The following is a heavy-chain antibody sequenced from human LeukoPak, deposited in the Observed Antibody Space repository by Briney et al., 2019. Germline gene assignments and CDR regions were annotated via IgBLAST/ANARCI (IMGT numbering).Heavy chain of an antibody. V-gene: IGHV4-59*13. CDR2: IYYSETT. Sequence: SETLSLTCTVSGGSITRNYWNWIRQPPGKGLKWIGNIYYSETTNYNPSLKSRVSISVDTSKNLLSLKLSSVTAADTAVYYCARGSTTILWGRGTPVTVSS. D-gene: IGHD1-26*01. CDR1: GGSITRNY. J-gene: IGHJ2*01. CDR3: ARGSTTIL.